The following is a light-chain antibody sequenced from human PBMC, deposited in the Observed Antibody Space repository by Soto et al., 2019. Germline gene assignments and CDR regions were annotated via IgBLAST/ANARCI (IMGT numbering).Light chain of an antibody. J-gene: IGLJ1*01. CDR1: SSDVGSYNL. V-gene: IGLV2-23*02. CDR2: EVS. CDR3: CSYAGSSTFHV. Sequence: QSVLTQPASVSGSPGQSITISCTETSSDVGSYNLVSWYQQHPGKAPKLMIYEVSKRPSGVSNRFSGSKSGNTASLTISGLQAEDEADYYCCSYAGSSTFHVFGTGTKVTVL.